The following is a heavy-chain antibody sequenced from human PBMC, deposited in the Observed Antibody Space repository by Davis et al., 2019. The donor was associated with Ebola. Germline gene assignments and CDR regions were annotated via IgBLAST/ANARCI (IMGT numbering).Heavy chain of an antibody. D-gene: IGHD2/OR15-2a*01. CDR3: TRGDVVMDSYGMDV. V-gene: IGHV3-33*08. CDR1: GFTFENYG. Sequence: GESLKISCEASGFTFENYGMHWIRQSPGKGLEWMAVIWTDGKTATYADSVKGRLSISRDNSQNTVSLQMNSLRGEDSAIYYCTRGDVVMDSYGMDVWGQGTTVTVSS. CDR2: IWTDGKTA. J-gene: IGHJ6*02.